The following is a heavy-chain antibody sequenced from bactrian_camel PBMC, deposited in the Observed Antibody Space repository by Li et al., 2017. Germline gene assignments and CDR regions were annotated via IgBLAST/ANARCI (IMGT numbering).Heavy chain of an antibody. CDR1: GFTFSNYA. CDR2: ILSGGDKT. Sequence: DVQLVESGGGSVQAGGSLRLSCAVSGFTFSNYAMAWVRQAPGKGLEWVSGILSGGDKTHYADSVKGRFTISRDNAKNTVYLQMNNLKPEDTAMYYCAAGFVWALRGEYNYWGQGTQVTVS. D-gene: IGHD5*01. J-gene: IGHJ4*01. V-gene: IGHV3S40*01. CDR3: AAGFVWALRGEYNY.